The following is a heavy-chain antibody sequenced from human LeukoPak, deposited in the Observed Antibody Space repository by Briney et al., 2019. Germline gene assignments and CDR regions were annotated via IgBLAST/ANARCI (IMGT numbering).Heavy chain of an antibody. V-gene: IGHV4-59*01. Sequence: SETLSLTCTVSGGSISSYYWSWIRQPPGKGLEWIGYIYYSGSTNYNPSLKSPVTISVDTSKNQFSLKLSSVTAADTAVYYCARGPHSSGQQRRTFAAGYFDLWGRGTLVTVSS. CDR1: GGSISSYY. J-gene: IGHJ2*01. CDR2: IYYSGST. CDR3: ARGPHSSGQQRRTFAAGYFDL. D-gene: IGHD6-19*01.